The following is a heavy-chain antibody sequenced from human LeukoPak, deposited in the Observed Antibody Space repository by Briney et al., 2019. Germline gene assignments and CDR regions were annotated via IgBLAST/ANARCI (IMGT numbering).Heavy chain of an antibody. CDR1: GFTFSSYA. CDR2: ISGSGGST. J-gene: IGHJ3*02. V-gene: IGHV3-23*01. CDR3: AKDSLYSGSPDAFDI. D-gene: IGHD1-26*01. Sequence: GGSLRLSCAASGFTFSSYAMSWVRQAPGKGLEWVSAISGSGGSTYYADSVKGRFTISRDNSKNTLYPQMNSLRAEDTAVYYCAKDSLYSGSPDAFDIWGQGTMVTVSS.